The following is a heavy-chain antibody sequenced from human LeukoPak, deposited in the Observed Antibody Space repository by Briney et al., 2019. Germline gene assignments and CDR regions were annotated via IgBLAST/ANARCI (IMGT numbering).Heavy chain of an antibody. D-gene: IGHD3-22*01. CDR1: GFTFSSYA. Sequence: GGSLRLSCAASGFTFSSYAMSWVRQAPGKGLEWISTITASGVTTYYADSVEGRFTISRDNSKNTLFLQMNSLRAEDTAVYYCAKAPYDTSGFSSPNYFDYWGQGTLVTVSS. CDR2: ITASGVTT. J-gene: IGHJ4*02. CDR3: AKAPYDTSGFSSPNYFDY. V-gene: IGHV3-23*01.